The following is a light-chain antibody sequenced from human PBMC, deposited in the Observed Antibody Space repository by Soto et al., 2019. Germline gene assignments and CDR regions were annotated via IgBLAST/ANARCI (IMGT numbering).Light chain of an antibody. J-gene: IGKJ2*01. CDR1: QSVSSSY. CDR2: GAS. Sequence: EIVLTQSPGTLSLSPGERATLSCRASQSVSSSYLAWYQQKPGQAPRLLIYGASSRATGIPDRFSGSWSGTDFTLTISRLEPEDFAVYYCQQYGSSPPYPFGQGTKLEIK. CDR3: QQYGSSPPYP. V-gene: IGKV3-20*01.